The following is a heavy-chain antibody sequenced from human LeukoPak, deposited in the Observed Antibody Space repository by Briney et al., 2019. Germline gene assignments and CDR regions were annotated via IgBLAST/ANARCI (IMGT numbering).Heavy chain of an antibody. V-gene: IGHV3-48*03. CDR2: ISSSGSTI. J-gene: IGHJ3*02. Sequence: GGSLRLSCAASGFTFSSYEMNWVRQAPGKGLECVSYISSSGSTIYYADSVKGRFTISRDNAKNSLYLQMNSLRAEDTAVYYCAREDTGVIDAFDIWGQGTMVTVSS. CDR3: AREDTGVIDAFDI. CDR1: GFTFSSYE. D-gene: IGHD2-21*01.